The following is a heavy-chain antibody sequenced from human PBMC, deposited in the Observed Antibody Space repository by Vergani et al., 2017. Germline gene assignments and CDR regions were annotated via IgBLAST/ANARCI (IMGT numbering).Heavy chain of an antibody. CDR2: ISYDGSNK. D-gene: IGHD5-24*01. CDR1: GFTFSSYG. V-gene: IGHV3-30*18. J-gene: IGHJ4*02. Sequence: QVQLVESGGGVVQPGRSLRLSCAASGFTFSSYGMHWVRQAPGKGLEWVAVISYDGSNKYYADSVKCRFTISRDNSKNTLYLQMNSLRAEDTAVYYCAKVVDGYNLNGGGYWGQGTLVTVSS. CDR3: AKVVDGYNLNGGGY.